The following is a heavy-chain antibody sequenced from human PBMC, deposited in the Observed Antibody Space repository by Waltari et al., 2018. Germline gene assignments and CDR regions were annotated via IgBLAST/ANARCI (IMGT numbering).Heavy chain of an antibody. J-gene: IGHJ4*02. CDR3: ARDLRD. V-gene: IGHV1-3*01. D-gene: IGHD3-3*01. CDR2: IYPGNGNT. Sequence: QVQLVQSGAEGKKPGAPVMVSCKASGHSFTTYAFHWVRQAPGQRPEWMGWIYPGNGNTRYSQNFQGRVTITRDTSASTAYMELSDLRREDTAVYYCARDLRDWGQGTLVTVSS. CDR1: GHSFTTYA.